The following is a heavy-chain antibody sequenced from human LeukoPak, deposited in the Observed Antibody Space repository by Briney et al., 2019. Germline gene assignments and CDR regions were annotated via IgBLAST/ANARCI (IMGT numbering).Heavy chain of an antibody. J-gene: IGHJ4*02. Sequence: ASVKVSCKASGGTFSSYAISWVRQAPGQGLEWMGGIIPIFGTANYAQKFQGRVTITTDESTSTAYMELSSLRSEDTAVYYCTRETSSRYFDYWGQGTLVTVSS. V-gene: IGHV1-69*05. CDR1: GGTFSSYA. CDR3: TRETSSRYFDY. CDR2: IIPIFGTA.